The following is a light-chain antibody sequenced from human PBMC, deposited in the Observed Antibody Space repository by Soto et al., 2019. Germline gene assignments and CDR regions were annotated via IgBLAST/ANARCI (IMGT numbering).Light chain of an antibody. V-gene: IGLV1-44*01. CDR1: TSNIGSNT. CDR2: FIS. CDR3: AAWDDSLNGPV. J-gene: IGLJ2*01. Sequence: QSVLTQPPSASGTPGQRVTISCYGSTSNIGSNTVNWYQQLPGTAPKLLIYFISQRPSGVPDRFSGSRSGTSASLAISGLQSEDEADYYCAAWDDSLNGPVFGGGTKLTVL.